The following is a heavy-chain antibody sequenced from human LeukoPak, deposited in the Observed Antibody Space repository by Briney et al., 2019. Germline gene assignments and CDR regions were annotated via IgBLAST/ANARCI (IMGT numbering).Heavy chain of an antibody. D-gene: IGHD3-22*01. CDR2: INHSGST. V-gene: IGHV4-34*01. J-gene: IGHJ4*02. CDR1: GGSLSGYY. Sequence: PSETLSLTCAVYGGSLSGYYWSWIRQPPGKGLEWIGEINHSGSTNYNPSLKSRVTISVDTSKNQFSLKLSSVTAADTAVYYCAREHYYDSSGYLHWGQGTLVTVSS. CDR3: AREHYYDSSGYLH.